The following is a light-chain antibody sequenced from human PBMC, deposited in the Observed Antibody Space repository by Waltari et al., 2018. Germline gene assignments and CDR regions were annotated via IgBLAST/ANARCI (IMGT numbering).Light chain of an antibody. V-gene: IGKV1-5*03. CDR1: QSISSF. Sequence: DIQMTQSPSTLSASVGDTVTITCRASQSISSFLAWSQQKPGKAPTLLIYKASSLESGVPSRFSGSASGTEFTLTINSLQPDDFATYFCQQYQSYPITFGQWTRLETK. CDR2: KAS. J-gene: IGKJ5*01. CDR3: QQYQSYPIT.